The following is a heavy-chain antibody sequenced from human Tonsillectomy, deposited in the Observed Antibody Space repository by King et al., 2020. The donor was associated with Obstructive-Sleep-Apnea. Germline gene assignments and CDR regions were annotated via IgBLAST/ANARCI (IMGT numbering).Heavy chain of an antibody. V-gene: IGHV3-43D*03. J-gene: IGHJ4*02. CDR3: AATPNMIAGYFDY. CDR2: ISWDGGST. D-gene: IGHD3-22*01. Sequence: VQLVESGGVVVQPGGSLRLSCAASGFTFDDYAMHRVRQAPGKGLEWVSLISWDGGSTYYADSVKGRFNISRDNSKNSLYLQMNSLRPEDTALYYCAATPNMIAGYFDYWGQGTLVTVSA. CDR1: GFTFDDYA.